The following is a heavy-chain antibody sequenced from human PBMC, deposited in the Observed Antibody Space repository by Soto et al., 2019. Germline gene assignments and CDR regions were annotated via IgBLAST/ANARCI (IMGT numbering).Heavy chain of an antibody. CDR3: ARGSSYSSGWQDRYFQH. CDR1: GFTFSSYA. D-gene: IGHD6-19*01. CDR2: ISYDGSNK. Sequence: GGSLRLSCAASGFTFSSYAMHWVRQAPGKGLEWVAVISYDGSNKYYADSVKGRFTISRDNSKNTLYLQMNSLRAEDTAVYYCARGSSYSSGWQDRYFQHWGQGTLVTVSS. J-gene: IGHJ1*01. V-gene: IGHV3-30-3*01.